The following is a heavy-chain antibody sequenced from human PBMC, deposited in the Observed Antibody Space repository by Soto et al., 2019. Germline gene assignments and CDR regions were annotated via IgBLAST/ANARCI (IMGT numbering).Heavy chain of an antibody. Sequence: PGGSLRLSCAASGFTFSSYAMSWVRQAPGKGLEWVSAISGSGGSTYYADSVKGRFTLSRDNSKNTLYLQMNSLRAEDTAVYYCAKDQGYYGSGTYPGWFDPWGQGTLVTVSS. D-gene: IGHD3-10*01. CDR2: ISGSGGST. CDR3: AKDQGYYGSGTYPGWFDP. J-gene: IGHJ5*02. CDR1: GFTFSSYA. V-gene: IGHV3-23*01.